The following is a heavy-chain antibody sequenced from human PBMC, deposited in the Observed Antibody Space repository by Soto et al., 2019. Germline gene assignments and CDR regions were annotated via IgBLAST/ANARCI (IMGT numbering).Heavy chain of an antibody. CDR2: MNPDSGVT. J-gene: IGHJ4*02. CDR3: ARGGSMVTESYFDM. Sequence: GASVKVSCKPSGYTFADFYIHGVGQAPGQGLEWMGWMNPDSGVTDLAQKFRGRVTMARHTSTKTAYLALDRLTSEDKGVYYCARGGSMVTESYFDMWGQGTLVTVSS. D-gene: IGHD3-22*01. V-gene: IGHV1-2*02. CDR1: GYTFADFY.